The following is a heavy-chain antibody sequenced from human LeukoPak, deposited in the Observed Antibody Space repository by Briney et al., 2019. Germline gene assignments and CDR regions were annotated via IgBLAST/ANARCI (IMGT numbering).Heavy chain of an antibody. V-gene: IGHV4-34*01. J-gene: IGHJ4*02. CDR2: VNHGGNT. D-gene: IGHD2-21*01. CDR3: TRGPSLWGSFYFDS. Sequence: PSETLSLTCAVTGGSLYGYYWSWIRQSPGKGLEWIGEVNHGGNTNVNASLRSRVTMSVDTSKNHLSLNLNSVTAADTAVYYCTRGPSLWGSFYFDSWGQGSLVTVSS. CDR1: GGSLYGYY.